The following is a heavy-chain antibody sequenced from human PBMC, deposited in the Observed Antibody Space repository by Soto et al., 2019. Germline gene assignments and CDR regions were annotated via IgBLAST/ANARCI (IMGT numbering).Heavy chain of an antibody. CDR1: GFTFSSYG. J-gene: IGHJ5*02. D-gene: IGHD6-13*01. V-gene: IGHV3-30*18. CDR3: AKDYSSSWYLDNWFDP. Sequence: PGGSLRLSCAASGFTFSSYGMHWVRQAPGKGLEWVAVISYDGSNKYYADSVKGRFTISRDNSKNTLYLQMNSLRAEDTAVYYCAKDYSSSWYLDNWFDPWGQGTLVTVSS. CDR2: ISYDGSNK.